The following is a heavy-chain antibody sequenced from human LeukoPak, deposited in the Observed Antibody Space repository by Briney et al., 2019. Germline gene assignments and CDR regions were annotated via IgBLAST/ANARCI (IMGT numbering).Heavy chain of an antibody. D-gene: IGHD3-22*01. Sequence: SETLSLTCAVSGYSISSGYYWGWIRQPPGKGLEWIGSIYHSGSTYYNPSLKSRVTISVGTSKNQFSLKLSSVTAADTAVYYCASPRGYYDISGYLSNWFDPWGQGTLVTVSS. CDR1: GYSISSGYY. CDR3: ASPRGYYDISGYLSNWFDP. CDR2: IYHSGST. J-gene: IGHJ5*02. V-gene: IGHV4-38-2*01.